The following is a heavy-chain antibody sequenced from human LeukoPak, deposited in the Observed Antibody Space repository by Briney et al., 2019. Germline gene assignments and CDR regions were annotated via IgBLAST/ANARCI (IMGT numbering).Heavy chain of an antibody. D-gene: IGHD5-18*01. V-gene: IGHV4-34*01. CDR2: INHSGST. Sequence: PSETLSLTCTVSGGSITSYYWSWIRQPPGKGLEWIGEINHSGSTNYNPSLKSRVTISVDTSKNQFSLKLSSVTAADTAVYYCARARQWIQLWRSRGRYYFDYWGQGTLVTVSS. J-gene: IGHJ4*02. CDR1: GGSITSYY. CDR3: ARARQWIQLWRSRGRYYFDY.